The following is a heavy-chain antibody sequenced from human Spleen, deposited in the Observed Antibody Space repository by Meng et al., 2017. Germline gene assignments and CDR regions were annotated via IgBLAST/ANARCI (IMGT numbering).Heavy chain of an antibody. CDR1: GGSISSGGYY. D-gene: IGHD1-1*01. CDR3: ARGSTTTGAGWFDP. V-gene: IGHV4-31*03. Sequence: QGQLQESGPGLVKPSQTLSLTCTVSGGSISSGGYYWSWIRQHPGKGLEWIGYIYYSGSTYYNPSLKSRVTISVDTSKNQFSLKLSSVTAADTAVYYCARGSTTTGAGWFDPWGQGTLVTVSS. J-gene: IGHJ5*02. CDR2: IYYSGST.